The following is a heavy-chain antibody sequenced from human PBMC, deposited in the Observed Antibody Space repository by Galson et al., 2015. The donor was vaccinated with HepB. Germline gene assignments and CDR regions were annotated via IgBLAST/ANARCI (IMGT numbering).Heavy chain of an antibody. Sequence: SLRLSCAASGFTFSSSTMNWVRQAPRKGLEWVSSISSSSSYIHYADSVKGRFTISRDSAKHSLYLQMNSLRAEDTAVYYCERDLGHYDFWSGYYDYYYMDVWGKGTTVTVSS. D-gene: IGHD3-3*01. CDR1: GFTFSSST. CDR2: ISSSSSYI. J-gene: IGHJ6*03. V-gene: IGHV3-21*01. CDR3: ERDLGHYDFWSGYYDYYYMDV.